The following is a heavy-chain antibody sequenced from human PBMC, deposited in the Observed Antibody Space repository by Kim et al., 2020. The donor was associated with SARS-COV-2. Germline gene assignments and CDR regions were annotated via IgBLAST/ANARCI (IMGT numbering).Heavy chain of an antibody. Sequence: GGSLRLSCAASGFTYRSYEMNWVRQAPGKGLEWISYINSSGDRIHYIDSVKGRFTISRDNAKNSLFLQMNSLRGEDTAVYYCARDWGWGGMDVWGQGTTVTVSS. CDR2: INSSGDRI. CDR3: ARDWGWGGMDV. V-gene: IGHV3-48*03. J-gene: IGHJ6*02. CDR1: GFTYRSYE. D-gene: IGHD3-16*01.